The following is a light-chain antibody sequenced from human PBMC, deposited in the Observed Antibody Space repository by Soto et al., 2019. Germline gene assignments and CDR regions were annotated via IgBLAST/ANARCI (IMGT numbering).Light chain of an antibody. V-gene: IGKV1-5*03. Sequence: DIQMTQSPSTLSASVGDRVTITCRASQSISNWLAWYQQKPGKAPKILIYKASSLQSGIPSRFSGSGSGTEFTLTISSLQPDDFATYYCQQYNSNSRTFGQGTKVEI. CDR1: QSISNW. CDR2: KAS. J-gene: IGKJ1*01. CDR3: QQYNSNSRT.